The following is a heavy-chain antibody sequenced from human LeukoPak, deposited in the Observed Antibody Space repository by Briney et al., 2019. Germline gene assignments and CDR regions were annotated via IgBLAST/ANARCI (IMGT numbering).Heavy chain of an antibody. CDR1: GGSIRSYY. D-gene: IGHD3/OR15-3a*01. Sequence: PSETLSLTCTVSGGSIRSYYWSWIRQPPGKGLEWIGYIYYSGSTNYNPSLKSRVTISVDTSKNQFSLKLSSVTAADTAVYYCARDSFPVDYWGQGTLVTVSS. CDR2: IYYSGST. J-gene: IGHJ4*02. V-gene: IGHV4-59*08. CDR3: ARDSFPVDY.